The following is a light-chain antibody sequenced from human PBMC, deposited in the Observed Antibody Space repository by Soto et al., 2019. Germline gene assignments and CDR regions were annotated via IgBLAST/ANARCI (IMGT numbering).Light chain of an antibody. CDR3: HQYVSSPWT. CDR1: QSVSKY. Sequence: EIVLTQSPGTLSLSPGERATLSCRASQSVSKYLVWYQQKPGQTPRVLVYGTSSRATGIPDRFTGSGSGTEFTLTISRLEPEDFAVYYCHQYVSSPWTFGQGTKVEI. J-gene: IGKJ1*01. CDR2: GTS. V-gene: IGKV3-20*01.